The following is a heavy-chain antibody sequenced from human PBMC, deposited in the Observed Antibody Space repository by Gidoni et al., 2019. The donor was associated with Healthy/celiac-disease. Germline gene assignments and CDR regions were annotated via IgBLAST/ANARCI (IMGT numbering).Heavy chain of an antibody. J-gene: IGHJ6*02. CDR2: INPSGGST. CDR3: APSLFGDYYYYGMDV. Sequence: QVQLVQSGAEVKKPGASVKVSCKASGYTFTSYYMHWVRQAPGQGLEWMGIINPSGGSTSYAQKFQGRVTMTRDTSTSTVYMELSSLRSEDTAVYYCAPSLFGDYYYYGMDVWGQGTTVTVSS. CDR1: GYTFTSYY. V-gene: IGHV1-46*01. D-gene: IGHD3-3*02.